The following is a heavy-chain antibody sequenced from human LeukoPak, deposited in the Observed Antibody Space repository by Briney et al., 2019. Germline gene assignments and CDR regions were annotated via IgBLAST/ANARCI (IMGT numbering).Heavy chain of an antibody. CDR2: IYYSGST. D-gene: IGHD3-3*01. J-gene: IGHJ4*02. CDR3: ARATPFWSGYPPQYYFDY. V-gene: IGHV4-59*08. Sequence: PSETLSLTCTVSGGSISTYYWSWIRQPPGKGLEWIGCIYYSGSTNYNPSLKSRVTISVDTSKNQFSLKLSSVTAADTAVYYCARATPFWSGYPPQYYFDYWGQGTLVTVSS. CDR1: GGSISTYY.